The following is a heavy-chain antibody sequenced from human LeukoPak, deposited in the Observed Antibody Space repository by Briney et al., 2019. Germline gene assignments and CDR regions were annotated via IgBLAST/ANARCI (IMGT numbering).Heavy chain of an antibody. CDR3: AKDESRDGYNLGDTDY. Sequence: GGSLRLSCAASGFTFSSYSMNWVRQAPGKGLEWVSSISSSSSYIYYADSVKGRFTISRDNAKNSLYLQMNSLGVEDTAGYYCAKDESRDGYNLGDTDYWGQGTLVTVSS. J-gene: IGHJ4*02. CDR1: GFTFSSYS. D-gene: IGHD5-24*01. CDR2: ISSSSSYI. V-gene: IGHV3-21*04.